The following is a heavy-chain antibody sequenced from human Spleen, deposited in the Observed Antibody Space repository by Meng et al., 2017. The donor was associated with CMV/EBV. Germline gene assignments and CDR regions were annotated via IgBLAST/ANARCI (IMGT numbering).Heavy chain of an antibody. J-gene: IGHJ6*01. Sequence: GESLKISCKGSGYSVTSYWIGWVRQIPGKGLEWMGIIYPGDSDTRYSPSFQGQVTISADKSSSTAYLQWSSLKASDTAMYYCARQAKYYYYGMDVGGQGTTVTVSS. CDR3: ARQAKYYYYGMDV. CDR1: GYSVTSYW. CDR2: IYPGDSDT. V-gene: IGHV5-51*01.